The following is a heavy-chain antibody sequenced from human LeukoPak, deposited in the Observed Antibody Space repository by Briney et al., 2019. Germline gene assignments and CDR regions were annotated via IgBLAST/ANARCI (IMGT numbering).Heavy chain of an antibody. V-gene: IGHV4-61*01. Sequence: SETLSLTCTVSGGSVSSGSYYWNWIRQPPGKGLEWIGFIYYNGSTNYNPSLKSRVTMSVDTSKNQFSLKLTSVTAADTAIYYCAREGSDDFDSQHWGQGTLVTVSS. CDR1: GGSVSSGSYY. D-gene: IGHD2-21*01. CDR2: IYYNGST. J-gene: IGHJ1*01. CDR3: AREGSDDFDSQH.